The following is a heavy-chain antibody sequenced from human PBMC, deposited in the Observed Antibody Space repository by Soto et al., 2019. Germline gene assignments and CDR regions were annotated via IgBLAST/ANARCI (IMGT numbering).Heavy chain of an antibody. CDR1: GFSSSSAW. V-gene: IGHV3-7*03. Sequence: EVQLVESGGGLVQPGGSLRLSCAVSGFSSSSAWMTWIRQAPGKGLERVAIMNEDGSERYYVDSVKGRFTISRDNAKNALFLQMNSLRVEDTAVYFCARDRAYSRFDYWGQGSLVTVSS. J-gene: IGHJ4*02. CDR2: MNEDGSER. D-gene: IGHD4-4*01. CDR3: ARDRAYSRFDY.